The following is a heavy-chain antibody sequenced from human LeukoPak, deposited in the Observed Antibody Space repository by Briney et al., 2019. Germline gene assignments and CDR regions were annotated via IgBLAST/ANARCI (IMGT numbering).Heavy chain of an antibody. J-gene: IGHJ4*02. CDR3: AREGSSSSPLDY. CDR2: ISSSSSYI. D-gene: IGHD6-6*01. V-gene: IGHV3-21*01. CDR1: GFTFGSYS. Sequence: PGGSRRLSCAASGFTFGSYSMNWVRQAPGKGLEWVSSISSSSSYIYYADSVKGRFTISRDNAKNSLYLQMNSLRAEDTAVYYCAREGSSSSPLDYWGQGTLVTVSS.